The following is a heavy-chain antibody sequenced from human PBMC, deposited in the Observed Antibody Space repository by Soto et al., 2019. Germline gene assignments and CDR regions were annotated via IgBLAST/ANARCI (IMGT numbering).Heavy chain of an antibody. D-gene: IGHD4-17*01. J-gene: IGHJ4*02. V-gene: IGHV4-31*03. CDR2: IYYSGST. Sequence: QVQLQESGPGLVKPSQTLSLTCTVSGGSISSGGYYWSWIRQHPGKGLEWLGYIYYSGSTYYNPSLKSRVTISVDTSKNQFSLKLSSVTAADTAVYYCARDSVVMDYGGYFDYWGQGTLVTVSS. CDR3: ARDSVVMDYGGYFDY. CDR1: GGSISSGGYY.